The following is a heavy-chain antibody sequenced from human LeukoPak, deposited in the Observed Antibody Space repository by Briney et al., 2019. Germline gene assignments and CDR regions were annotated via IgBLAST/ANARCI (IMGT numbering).Heavy chain of an antibody. CDR1: GFTFSTSD. CDR2: IQYAGSRK. Sequence: GGSLRLSCATSGFTFSTSDMHWVRQAPGKGLEWVSFIQYAGSRKNYVDSVKGRFTISRDNSKNTLYLQMFSLRPEDTAVYFCAKDLILWGQGTVVTVSS. J-gene: IGHJ3*01. CDR3: AKDLIL. V-gene: IGHV3-30*02.